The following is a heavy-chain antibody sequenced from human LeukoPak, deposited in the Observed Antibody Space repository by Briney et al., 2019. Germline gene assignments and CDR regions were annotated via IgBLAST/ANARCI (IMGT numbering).Heavy chain of an antibody. V-gene: IGHV3-74*01. CDR3: ARVVLSGAYQIDP. CDR1: GFTFSTYW. CDR2: INGDGSTT. J-gene: IGHJ5*02. Sequence: GGSLRLSCAASGFTFSTYWMHWVRQAPGTGLVWVSRINGDGSTTTYADSVKGRFTISRDNAKSTLYLQVNSLRVEDAAVYYCARVVLSGAYQIDPWGQGTLVTVSS. D-gene: IGHD2/OR15-2a*01.